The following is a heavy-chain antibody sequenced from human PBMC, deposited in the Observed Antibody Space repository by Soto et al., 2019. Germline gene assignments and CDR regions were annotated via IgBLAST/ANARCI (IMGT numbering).Heavy chain of an antibody. J-gene: IGHJ4*02. V-gene: IGHV1-2*02. Sequence: ASVKVSCKASGYTFTGYYMHWVRQAPGQGLEWMGGFNPNSGGTNYAQKFQGRVTMTEDTSTDIAYMELSSLRSEDTAVYYCATDDFGAVAVDFDYWGQGTLVTVSS. CDR2: FNPNSGGT. CDR3: ATDDFGAVAVDFDY. D-gene: IGHD6-19*01. CDR1: GYTFTGYY.